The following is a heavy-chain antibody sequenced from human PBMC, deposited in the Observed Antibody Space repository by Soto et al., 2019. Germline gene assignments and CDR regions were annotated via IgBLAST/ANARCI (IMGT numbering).Heavy chain of an antibody. D-gene: IGHD3-10*01. J-gene: IGHJ6*04. Sequence: PSVILSVACTVSGASISSYSWSWIRQPPGKGLEWIGYIYYSGSTNYNPSLKSRVTIPVDTSKNQLSLKLSSVTATDTAVYYCARQRYYGSGSYSLDVWGKGTTVTVSS. CDR1: GASISSYS. CDR3: ARQRYYGSGSYSLDV. V-gene: IGHV4-59*08. CDR2: IYYSGST.